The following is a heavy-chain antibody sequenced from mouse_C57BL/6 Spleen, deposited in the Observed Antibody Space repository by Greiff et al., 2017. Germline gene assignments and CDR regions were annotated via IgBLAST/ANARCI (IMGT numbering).Heavy chain of an antibody. D-gene: IGHD2-5*01. J-gene: IGHJ3*01. CDR2: IYPYNGVS. CDR1: GYSFTGYY. CDR3: ASPVYYRNYPAWFAY. Sequence: VQLKESGPELVKPGASVKISCKASGYSFTGYYMHWVKQSHGNILDWIGYIYPYNGVSSYNQKFKGKATLTVDKSSSTAYMELRSLTSEDSAVYYCASPVYYRNYPAWFAYWGQGTLVTVSA. V-gene: IGHV1-31*01.